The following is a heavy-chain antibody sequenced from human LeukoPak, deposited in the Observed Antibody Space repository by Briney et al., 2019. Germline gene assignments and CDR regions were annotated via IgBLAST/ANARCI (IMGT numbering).Heavy chain of an antibody. CDR1: GYTFTSYG. Sequence: ASVKVSCKASGYTFTSYGISWVRQAPGQGLEWMGWISAYNGNTNYAQKLQGRVTMTTDTSTSTAYMELRSLRSDDTAVYYCASSPLRFLEWLLGSPFDYWGQGTLATVSS. V-gene: IGHV1-18*01. J-gene: IGHJ4*02. CDR2: ISAYNGNT. CDR3: ASSPLRFLEWLLGSPFDY. D-gene: IGHD3-3*01.